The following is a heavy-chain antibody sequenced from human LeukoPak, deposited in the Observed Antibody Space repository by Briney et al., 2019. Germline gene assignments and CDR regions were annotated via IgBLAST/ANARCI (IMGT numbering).Heavy chain of an antibody. CDR3: ARGDCSSTSCYVLSWFDP. D-gene: IGHD2-2*01. V-gene: IGHV4-34*01. CDR2: INHSGST. CDR1: GGSFSGYY. Sequence: SETLSLTCAVHGGSFSGYYWSWIRQPPGKGLEWIGEINHSGSTNYNPSLKSRVTISVDTSKNQFSLKLSSVTAADTAVYYCARGDCSSTSCYVLSWFDPWGQGTLVTVSS. J-gene: IGHJ5*02.